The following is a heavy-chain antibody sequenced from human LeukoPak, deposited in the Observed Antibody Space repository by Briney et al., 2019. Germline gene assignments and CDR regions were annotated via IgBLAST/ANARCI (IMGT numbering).Heavy chain of an antibody. CDR3: ASFTYYYDSSGYYADYYMDV. Sequence: SVKVSCKASGGTFSSYAISWVRQAPGQGLEWMGGIIPIFGTANYAQKFQGRVTITTDESTSTAYMELSSLRSEDTAVYYCASFTYYYDSSGYYADYYMDVWGKGTTVTVSS. CDR2: IIPIFGTA. D-gene: IGHD3-22*01. CDR1: GGTFSSYA. V-gene: IGHV1-69*05. J-gene: IGHJ6*03.